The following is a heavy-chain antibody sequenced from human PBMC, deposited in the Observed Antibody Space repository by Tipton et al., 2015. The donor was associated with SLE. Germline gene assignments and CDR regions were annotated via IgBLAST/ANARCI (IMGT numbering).Heavy chain of an antibody. CDR1: GGSISSSSYY. D-gene: IGHD2-21*02. CDR2: LYQTATT. CDR3: ARATRIIAATATSPHYLDF. J-gene: IGHJ4*02. V-gene: IGHV4-39*01. Sequence: TLSLTCTVSGGSISSSSYYWGWVRQPPGKGLEWIGSLYQTATTDYNPSLKSRLTMSIDTSNNQFSLRLTSVTAADTAIYYCARATRIIAATATSPHYLDFWGQGIQVTVSS.